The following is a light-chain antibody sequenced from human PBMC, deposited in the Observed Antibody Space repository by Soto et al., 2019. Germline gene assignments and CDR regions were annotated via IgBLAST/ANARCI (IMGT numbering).Light chain of an antibody. Sequence: DIQMTQSPSSLSASVGDRVTITCRASQSISNSLNWYQQKPGKAPKLLIYAASSLQSGVPSRFSGSGSGTDFTLTISSLQPEDCATYYCQQSYSIPVTFGGGTKVEIK. J-gene: IGKJ4*01. CDR3: QQSYSIPVT. V-gene: IGKV1-39*01. CDR1: QSISNS. CDR2: AAS.